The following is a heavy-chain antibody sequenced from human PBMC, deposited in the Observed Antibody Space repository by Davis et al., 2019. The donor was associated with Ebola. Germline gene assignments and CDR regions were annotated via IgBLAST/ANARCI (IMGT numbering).Heavy chain of an antibody. D-gene: IGHD3-3*01. J-gene: IGHJ4*02. Sequence: GESLKISCKGSGYSFTSYWIGWVRQTPGKGLEWMGVIYPGDSDTRYSPSFQGQVTISADNSISTAYLQWSSLKASDTAMYYCAIYDFWSGLDWGQGTLVTVSS. CDR1: GYSFTSYW. CDR3: AIYDFWSGLD. V-gene: IGHV5-51*01. CDR2: IYPGDSDT.